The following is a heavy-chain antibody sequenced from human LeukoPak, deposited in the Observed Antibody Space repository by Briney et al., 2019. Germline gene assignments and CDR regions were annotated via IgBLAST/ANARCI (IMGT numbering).Heavy chain of an antibody. CDR1: GFTFDDYA. D-gene: IGHD6-13*01. J-gene: IGHJ4*02. CDR3: ASASSHRIAAGGDY. Sequence: GRSLRLSCAASGFTFDDYAMHWVRQAPGKGLEWVSGISWNSGSIGYADSVKGRFTISRDNAKNTLYLQMNSLRAEDTAVYYCASASSHRIAAGGDYWGQGTLVTVSS. V-gene: IGHV3-9*01. CDR2: ISWNSGSI.